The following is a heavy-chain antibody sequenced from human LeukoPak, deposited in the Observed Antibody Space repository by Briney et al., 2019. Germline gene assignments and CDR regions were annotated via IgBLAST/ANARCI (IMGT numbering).Heavy chain of an antibody. CDR1: GFTFDDYA. J-gene: IGHJ4*02. CDR2: ISWNSGSI. D-gene: IGHD3-10*01. V-gene: IGHV3-9*01. CDR3: TRFGDYGEY. Sequence: HPGGSLRLSCAASGFTFDDYAMHWVRQAPGKGLEWVSGISWNSGSIGYADSVKGRFTISRDNPQNTVYLQMNSLRAEDSALYYCTRFGDYGEYWGQGTLVTVSS.